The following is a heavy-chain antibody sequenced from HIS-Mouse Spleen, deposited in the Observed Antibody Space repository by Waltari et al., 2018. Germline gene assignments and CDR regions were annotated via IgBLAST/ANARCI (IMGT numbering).Heavy chain of an antibody. CDR1: GFSLSTSGMC. D-gene: IGHD6-19*01. Sequence: QVTLRESGPALVKPTQTLTLTCTFSGFSLSTSGMCVSWIRQLPGKALEWLASIDWDDDKYYSTSLKTRLTISKDTSKNQVVLTMTNMDPVDTATYYCARIAEGYSSGWYAFDYWGQGTLVTVSS. J-gene: IGHJ4*02. V-gene: IGHV2-70*15. CDR3: ARIAEGYSSGWYAFDY. CDR2: IDWDDDK.